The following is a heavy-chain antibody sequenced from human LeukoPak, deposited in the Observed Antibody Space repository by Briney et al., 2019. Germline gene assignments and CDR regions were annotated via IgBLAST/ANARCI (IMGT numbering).Heavy chain of an antibody. CDR2: ISYDGINK. J-gene: IGHJ6*03. Sequence: GGSLRLSCAASGFTFSTYGLHWVRQAPGKGLEWVAIISYDGINKYYADSVKGRFTISRDNSKNTLFLQMNSLRAEDTAVYYCAAYAGYYYFYYMEVWGKGTTVIVSS. D-gene: IGHD2-21*01. CDR3: AAYAGYYYFYYMEV. CDR1: GFTFSTYG. V-gene: IGHV3-30*03.